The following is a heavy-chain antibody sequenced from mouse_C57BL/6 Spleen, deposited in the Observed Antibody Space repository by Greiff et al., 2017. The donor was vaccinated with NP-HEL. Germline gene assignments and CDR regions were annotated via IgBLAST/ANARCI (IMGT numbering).Heavy chain of an antibody. Sequence: VQLQQSGPELVKPGASVKISCKASGYTFTDYYMNWLKQSPGKSLEWIGDINPNNGGTSYNQKFKGKATLTVDKSSSTAYMELRSLTSEDSAVYYCARRDYWGQGTTLTVSS. J-gene: IGHJ2*01. CDR2: INPNNGGT. V-gene: IGHV1-26*01. CDR1: GYTFTDYY. CDR3: ARRDY.